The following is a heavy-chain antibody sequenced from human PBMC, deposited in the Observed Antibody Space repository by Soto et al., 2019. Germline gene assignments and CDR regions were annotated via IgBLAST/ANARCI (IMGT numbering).Heavy chain of an antibody. J-gene: IGHJ2*01. Sequence: PGESLKVSCEGSGYSFSKYWIGWVRQMPGKGLEWMGIIYPGDSDTRYSPSFQGQVTISADKSITTAYLQWSSLKASDTAIYYCARRQGGFDLWGRGTLVTVSS. D-gene: IGHD2-15*01. CDR1: GYSFSKYW. CDR3: ARRQGGFDL. CDR2: IYPGDSDT. V-gene: IGHV5-51*01.